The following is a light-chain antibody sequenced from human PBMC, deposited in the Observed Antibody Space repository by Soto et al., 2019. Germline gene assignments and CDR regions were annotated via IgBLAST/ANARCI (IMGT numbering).Light chain of an antibody. Sequence: EIVLTQSPATLSLSPGERATLSCRASQSVSSYLAWYQQKRGKAPRLLIYDASNRASGIPARFSGSGSGTDFSLTISSLEPEDFAVYYCQQRSSWPLTFGGGTKVEIK. V-gene: IGKV3-11*01. CDR2: DAS. J-gene: IGKJ4*01. CDR3: QQRSSWPLT. CDR1: QSVSSY.